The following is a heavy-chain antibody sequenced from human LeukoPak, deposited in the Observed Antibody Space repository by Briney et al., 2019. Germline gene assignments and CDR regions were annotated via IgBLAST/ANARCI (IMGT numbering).Heavy chain of an antibody. CDR2: IRSSSET. D-gene: IGHD1-26*01. Sequence: GGSLRLSCAASGFIFSQYSMNWVHQAPGKGLEWVSHIRSSSETFYADSVKGRFTISRDNARNSLYLQMNSLRAEDTSVYYCASLGSDWVYWGQGTLVTVSS. CDR3: ASLGSDWVY. V-gene: IGHV3-48*01. J-gene: IGHJ4*02. CDR1: GFIFSQYS.